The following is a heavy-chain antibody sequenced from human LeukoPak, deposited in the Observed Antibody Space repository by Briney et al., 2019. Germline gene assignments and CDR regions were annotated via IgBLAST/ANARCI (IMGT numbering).Heavy chain of an antibody. Sequence: SETLSLTCTVSGGSISSSTSYWGWIRQPPGKGLEWIGSIYYSGSTYYNPSLKSRVTISVDTSKIQFSLKLSSVTAADTAVYSCAREIRGYDCNFDYWGQGTLVTVSS. J-gene: IGHJ4*02. CDR3: AREIRGYDCNFDY. V-gene: IGHV4-39*02. CDR2: IYYSGST. CDR1: GGSISSSTSY. D-gene: IGHD5-12*01.